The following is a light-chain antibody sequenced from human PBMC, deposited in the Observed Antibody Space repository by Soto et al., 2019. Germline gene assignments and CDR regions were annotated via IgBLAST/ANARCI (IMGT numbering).Light chain of an antibody. CDR1: QSISSW. CDR3: EQDNTYSPYT. V-gene: IGKV1-5*01. Sequence: DIQMTQSPSTPSAPVGDRVTITCRASQSISSWLAWYQQKPGKAPKLLIYDASSLESGVPSRFSGSGSVTEFTLSNISPRPDDFTTYYCEQDNTYSPYTFGQGTKLEIK. J-gene: IGKJ2*01. CDR2: DAS.